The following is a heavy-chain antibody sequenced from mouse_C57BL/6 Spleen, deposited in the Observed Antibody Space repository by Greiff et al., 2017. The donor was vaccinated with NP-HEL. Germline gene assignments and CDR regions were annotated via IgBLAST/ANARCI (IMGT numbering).Heavy chain of an antibody. J-gene: IGHJ3*01. CDR3: ARGDEGFAY. D-gene: IGHD3-3*01. Sequence: EVQLKESGPGLVKPSQSLSLTCSVTGYSITSGYYWNWIRQFPGNKLEWMGYISYDGSNNYNPSLKNRISITRDTSKNQFFLKLNSVTTEDTATYYCARGDEGFAYWGQGTLVTVSA. V-gene: IGHV3-6*01. CDR2: ISYDGSN. CDR1: GYSITSGYY.